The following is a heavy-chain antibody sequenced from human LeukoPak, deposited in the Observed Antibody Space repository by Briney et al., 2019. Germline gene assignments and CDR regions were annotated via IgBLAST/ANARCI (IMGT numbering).Heavy chain of an antibody. D-gene: IGHD2-2*01. V-gene: IGHV4-31*03. CDR1: GGSISSGGYY. J-gene: IGHJ3*02. CDR3: AVGVPAAPKDAFDI. CDR2: IYYSGST. Sequence: SETLSLTCTVSGGSISSGGYYWSRIRQHPGKGLEWIGYIYYSGSTYYNPSLKSRVTISVDTSKNQFSLKLSSVTAADTAVYYCAVGVPAAPKDAFDIWGQGTMATVSS.